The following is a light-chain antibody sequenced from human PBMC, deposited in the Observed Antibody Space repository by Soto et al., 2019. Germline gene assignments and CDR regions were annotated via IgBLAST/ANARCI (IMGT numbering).Light chain of an antibody. CDR2: GAS. J-gene: IGKJ5*01. Sequence: TQSPATLSLSPGERATLSCRASQSVSRNLAWYQQKPGQAPTLLIYGASTRATGLPARFSGSGSGTEFTLTISSLQSEDFALYYCQQYNNWPITFGQGTRLEI. CDR3: QQYNNWPIT. V-gene: IGKV3-15*01. CDR1: QSVSRN.